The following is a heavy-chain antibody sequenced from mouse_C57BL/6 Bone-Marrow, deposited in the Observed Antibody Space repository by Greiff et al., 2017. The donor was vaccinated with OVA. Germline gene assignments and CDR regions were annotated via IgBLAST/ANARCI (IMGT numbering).Heavy chain of an antibody. CDR1: GYTFTSYW. V-gene: IGHV1-74*01. CDR3: AITPITTVVEWYFDV. J-gene: IGHJ1*03. Sequence: QVQLQQPGAELVKPGASVKVSCKASGYTFTSYWMHWVKQRPGQGLEWIGRIHPSDSDTNYNQKFKGKATLTVDTSSSTAYMQLSSLTSEDSAVYYCAITPITTVVEWYFDVWGTGTTVTVSS. D-gene: IGHD1-1*01. CDR2: IHPSDSDT.